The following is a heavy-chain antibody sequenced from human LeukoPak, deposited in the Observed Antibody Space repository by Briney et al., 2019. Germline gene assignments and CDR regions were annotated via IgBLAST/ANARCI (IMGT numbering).Heavy chain of an antibody. J-gene: IGHJ4*02. Sequence: PGGSLRLSSAASGFTFSSYAMSWVRQAPGKGLEWVSAISGSGGSTYYADSVKGRFTVSRDNSKNTLYLQMNSLRAEDTAVYYCARSKSIGYCSSTSCQTTGFIDYWGQGTLVTVSS. CDR3: ARSKSIGYCSSTSCQTTGFIDY. D-gene: IGHD2-2*01. CDR2: ISGSGGST. V-gene: IGHV3-23*01. CDR1: GFTFSSYA.